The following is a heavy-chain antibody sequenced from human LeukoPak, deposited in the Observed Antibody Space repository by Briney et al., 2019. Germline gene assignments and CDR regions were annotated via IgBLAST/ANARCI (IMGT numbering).Heavy chain of an antibody. D-gene: IGHD3-10*01. CDR1: GFTFSSYS. CDR3: ARTVNYYGSGSLIPYYFDY. Sequence: PGGSLRLSCAASGFTFSSYSMNWVRQAPGKGLEWVSVIYSGGSTYYADSVKGRFTISRDNSKNTLYLQMNSLRAEDTAVYYCARTVNYYGSGSLIPYYFDYWGQGTLVTVSS. CDR2: IYSGGST. J-gene: IGHJ4*02. V-gene: IGHV3-66*01.